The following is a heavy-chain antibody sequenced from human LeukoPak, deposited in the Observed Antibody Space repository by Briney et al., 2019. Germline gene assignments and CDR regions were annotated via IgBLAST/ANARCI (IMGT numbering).Heavy chain of an antibody. CDR2: ISSSGSTI. J-gene: IGHJ4*02. CDR1: GFTFSSYE. CDR3: ARETSGSLDY. V-gene: IGHV3-48*03. Sequence: GGSLRLSCAASGFTFSSYEMNWVRQAPGKGLEWVSYISSSGSTIYYADSVKGRFTISRDNAKNSLYLQMNSLRAEDTAVYHCARETSGSLDYWGQGTLVTVSS. D-gene: IGHD1-26*01.